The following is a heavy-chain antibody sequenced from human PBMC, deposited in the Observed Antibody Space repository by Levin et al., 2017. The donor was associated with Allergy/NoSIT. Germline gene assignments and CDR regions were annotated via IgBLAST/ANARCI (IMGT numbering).Heavy chain of an antibody. CDR3: AKGTYSGYDEGVDY. D-gene: IGHD5-12*01. J-gene: IGHJ4*02. V-gene: IGHV3-9*01. CDR1: GFTFDDYA. Sequence: PGGSLRLSCAASGFTFDDYAMHWVRQAPGKGLEWVSGISWNSGSIGYADSVKGRFTISRDNAKNSLYLQMNSLRAEDTALYYCAKGTYSGYDEGVDYWGQGTLVTVSS. CDR2: ISWNSGSI.